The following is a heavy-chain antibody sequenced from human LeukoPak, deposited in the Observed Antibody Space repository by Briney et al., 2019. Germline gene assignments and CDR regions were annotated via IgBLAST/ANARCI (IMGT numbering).Heavy chain of an antibody. V-gene: IGHV7-4-1*02. CDR3: AKAHAPRIAAAGTDY. J-gene: IGHJ4*02. CDR2: INTNTGNP. Sequence: GASVKVSCKASGYTFTSYAMNWVRQAPGQGLEWMGWINTNTGNPTYAQGFTGRFVFSLDTSVSTAYLQISSLKAEDTAVYYCAKAHAPRIAAAGTDYLGQGTLVTVSS. D-gene: IGHD6-13*01. CDR1: GYTFTSYA.